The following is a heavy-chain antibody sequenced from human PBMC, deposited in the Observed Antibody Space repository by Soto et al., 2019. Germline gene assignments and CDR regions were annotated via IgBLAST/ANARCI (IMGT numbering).Heavy chain of an antibody. CDR1: GFTVSSNY. Sequence: PGGSLRLSCAASGFTVSSNYMSWVRQAPGKGLEWVSVIYSGGSTYYADSVKGRFTISRDNSKNTLYLQMNSLRAEDTAVYYCARDFPSGSSYWWFDPWGQGTLVTVSS. CDR3: ARDFPSGSSYWWFDP. J-gene: IGHJ5*02. V-gene: IGHV3-66*01. D-gene: IGHD3-10*01. CDR2: IYSGGST.